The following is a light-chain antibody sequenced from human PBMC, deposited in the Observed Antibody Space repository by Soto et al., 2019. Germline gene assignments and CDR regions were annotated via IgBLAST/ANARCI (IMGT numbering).Light chain of an antibody. V-gene: IGKV3-20*01. CDR2: GAS. CDR1: QSVSNSY. J-gene: IGKJ1*01. Sequence: TVLTQSPCTLSLSPGERATLSCRASQSVSNSYLAWYQQIPGQPPRLLIYGASRRATDIPDRFSGSGSGTDFTLTISRLEPEDFAVYYCQQYGSSVTFGQGTKVDIK. CDR3: QQYGSSVT.